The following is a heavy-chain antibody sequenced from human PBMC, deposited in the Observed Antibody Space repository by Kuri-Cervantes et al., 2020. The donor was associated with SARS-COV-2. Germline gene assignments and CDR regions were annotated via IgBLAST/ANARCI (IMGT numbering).Heavy chain of an antibody. D-gene: IGHD2-2*02. CDR1: GGSISSYY. CDR2: IYYSGST. J-gene: IGHJ6*02. V-gene: IGHV4-59*01. CDR3: ARDSPLERYCSSTSCYRSYYGMDV. Sequence: SETLSLTCTVSGGSISSYYWSWIRQPPGKGLEWIGYIYYSGSTNYNPSLKSRVTISVDTSKNQFSLKLSSVTAADTAVYYCARDSPLERYCSSTSCYRSYYGMDVWAQGPTVTVSS.